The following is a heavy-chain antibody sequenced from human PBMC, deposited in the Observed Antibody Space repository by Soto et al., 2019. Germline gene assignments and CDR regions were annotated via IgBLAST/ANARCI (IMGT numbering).Heavy chain of an antibody. J-gene: IGHJ6*03. D-gene: IGHD3-3*01. CDR3: AKGYYDFWSGYSHHYYMDV. CDR1: GFTFSSYS. V-gene: IGHV3-21*04. CDR2: ISSSSSYI. Sequence: GSLRLSCAASGFTFSSYSMNWVRQAPGKGLEWVSSISSSSSYIYYADSVKGRFTISRDNAKNTLYLQMNSLRAEDTAVYYCAKGYYDFWSGYSHHYYMDVWGKGTTVTVSS.